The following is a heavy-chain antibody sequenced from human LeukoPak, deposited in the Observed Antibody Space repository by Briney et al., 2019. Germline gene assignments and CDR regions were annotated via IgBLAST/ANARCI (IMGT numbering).Heavy chain of an antibody. Sequence: SETLSLTCTVSGGSIRSFYSNWIRQPPGKGLEWIGYIYYSGSTNYNPSLKSRVTISVDTSKNQFSLKLSSVTAADTAVYYCARDTGRCCSGVSCSRFFDPWGQGTLVTVSS. D-gene: IGHD2-15*01. CDR1: GGSIRSFY. CDR2: IYYSGST. CDR3: ARDTGRCCSGVSCSRFFDP. J-gene: IGHJ5*02. V-gene: IGHV4-59*01.